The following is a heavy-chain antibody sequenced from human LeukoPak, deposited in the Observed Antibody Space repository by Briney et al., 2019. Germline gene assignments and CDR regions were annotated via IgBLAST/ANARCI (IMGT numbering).Heavy chain of an antibody. CDR3: TTGIKADGSGSSSDY. CDR1: GFTFSNAW. Sequence: GGALRLSCAASGFTFSNAWMSWVRQAPGKGLEWGGRIKSKTDGGTTDYAAPVKGRFTISRDDSKNTLYLQMNSLKTEDTAVYYCTTGIKADGSGSSSDYWGQGTLVTVSS. V-gene: IGHV3-15*01. J-gene: IGHJ4*02. D-gene: IGHD3-10*01. CDR2: IKSKTDGGTT.